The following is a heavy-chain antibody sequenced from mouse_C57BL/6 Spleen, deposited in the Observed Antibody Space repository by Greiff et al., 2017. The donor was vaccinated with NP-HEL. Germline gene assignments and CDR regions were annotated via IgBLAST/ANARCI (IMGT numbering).Heavy chain of an antibody. Sequence: QVQLQQSGAELVRPGTSVKVSCKASGYAFTNYLIEWVKQRPGQGLEWIGVINPGSGGTNYNEKFKGKATLTADKSSSTAYMQLSSLTSEDSAVYFCARSEDGYSYFDYWGQGTTLTVSS. CDR3: ARSEDGYSYFDY. J-gene: IGHJ2*01. V-gene: IGHV1-54*01. D-gene: IGHD2-3*01. CDR1: GYAFTNYL. CDR2: INPGSGGT.